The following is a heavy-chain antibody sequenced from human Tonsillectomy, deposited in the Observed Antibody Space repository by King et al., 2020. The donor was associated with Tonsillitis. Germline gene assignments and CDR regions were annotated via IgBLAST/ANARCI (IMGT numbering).Heavy chain of an antibody. D-gene: IGHD6-19*01. CDR2: IYFGGNT. CDR3: ARSAGYSNGWGYFFDY. J-gene: IGHJ4*02. CDR1: GGSIGSGGYH. V-gene: IGHV4-31*03. Sequence: HVQLQESGPGLVKPSQTLSLTCTVSGGSIGSGGYHWGWIRQHPGKGLEWIGYIYFGGNTYYNPSLKSRVTISVDSSKNQFSLKLTSVTAADTAVYYCARSAGYSNGWGYFFDYWGQGTLVTVSS.